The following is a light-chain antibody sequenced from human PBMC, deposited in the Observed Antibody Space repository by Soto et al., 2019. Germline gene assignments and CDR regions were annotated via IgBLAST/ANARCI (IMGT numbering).Light chain of an antibody. J-gene: IGLJ1*01. V-gene: IGLV2-14*03. CDR2: EVS. CDR3: SSYTTSSTVV. Sequence: QSVLTQPAAVVRCAGQSITISCTGNSSDVGGYSFVSWYQQHPGKAPKLMIYEVSNRPSGVSNRFSGSKSGNTASLTISGLQPEDEADYYCSSYTTSSTVVFGTGPKVTV. CDR1: SSDVGGYSF.